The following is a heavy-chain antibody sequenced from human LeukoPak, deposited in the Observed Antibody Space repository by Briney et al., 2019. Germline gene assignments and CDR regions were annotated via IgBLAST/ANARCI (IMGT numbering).Heavy chain of an antibody. CDR1: GGTFSSYA. CDR3: ARLNGDDSSGYYFDY. CDR2: IIPIFGTA. D-gene: IGHD3-22*01. J-gene: IGHJ4*01. Sequence: GASVKVSCKASGGTFSSYAISWVRQAPGQGLEWMGGIIPIFGTANYAQKFQGRVTITTDESTSTAYMELSSLRSEDTVMYYCARLNGDDSSGYYFDYWGHGTLVTVSS. V-gene: IGHV1-69*05.